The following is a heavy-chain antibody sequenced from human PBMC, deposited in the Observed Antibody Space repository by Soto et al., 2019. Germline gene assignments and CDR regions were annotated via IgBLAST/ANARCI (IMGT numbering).Heavy chain of an antibody. V-gene: IGHV4-30-4*01. Sequence: SETLSLTCTVSGDSISNGDYYWSWIRQPPGRGLEWIGYIDSSGSTYYNPSLKSRLTISVDMSKNQFSLRLTSVTAADTAVYYCASRYLYWGQGLLVTVSS. CDR3: ASRYLY. CDR2: IDSSGST. J-gene: IGHJ4*02. CDR1: GDSISNGDYY. D-gene: IGHD3-16*02.